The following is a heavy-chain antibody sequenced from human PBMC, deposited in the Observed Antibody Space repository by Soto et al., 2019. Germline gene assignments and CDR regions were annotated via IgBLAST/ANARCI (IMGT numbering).Heavy chain of an antibody. J-gene: IGHJ6*02. D-gene: IGHD2-2*01. CDR3: ARDRCSSTSCSSPYYYYYGMDV. Sequence: QVQLVQSGAEVKKPGASVKVSCKASGYTFTGYYMHWVRQAPGQGLEWMGWINPNSGGTNYAQKFQDWVTMTRDTSISTAYMELSRLRSDDTAVYYCARDRCSSTSCSSPYYYYYGMDVWGQGTTVTVSS. CDR1: GYTFTGYY. CDR2: INPNSGGT. V-gene: IGHV1-2*04.